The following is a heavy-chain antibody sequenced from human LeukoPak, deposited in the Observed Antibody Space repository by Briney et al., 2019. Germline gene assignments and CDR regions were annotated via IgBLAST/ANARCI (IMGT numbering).Heavy chain of an antibody. Sequence: GGSLRLSCAASGFTFSSYWMHWVRQTPGKGLIYISRINNDGSSANYADSVRGRFTISRDNAENTLYLQMNSLRAEDTAVYYCARYSGSSRQYFDCWGQGTLVTVSS. D-gene: IGHD1-26*01. CDR2: INNDGSSA. CDR1: GFTFSSYW. J-gene: IGHJ4*02. V-gene: IGHV3-74*01. CDR3: ARYSGSSRQYFDC.